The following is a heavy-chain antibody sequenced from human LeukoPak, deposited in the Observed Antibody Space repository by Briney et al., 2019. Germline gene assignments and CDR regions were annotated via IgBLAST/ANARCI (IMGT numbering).Heavy chain of an antibody. D-gene: IGHD6-19*01. V-gene: IGHV4-59*01. CDR2: SHYSGST. J-gene: IGHJ4*02. Sequence: SETLSLTCTVSGGSISSYYWSWIRQPPGKGLEWIGYSHYSGSTNYNPSLKSRATISVDTSKNQFSLKLSSVTAADTAVYYCARVRPAVAGTHYFDYWGQGTLVTVSS. CDR3: ARVRPAVAGTHYFDY. CDR1: GGSISSYY.